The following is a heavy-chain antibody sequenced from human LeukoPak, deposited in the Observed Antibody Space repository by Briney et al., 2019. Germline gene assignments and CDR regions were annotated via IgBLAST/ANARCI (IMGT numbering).Heavy chain of an antibody. J-gene: IGHJ4*02. CDR3: ALTPPSSYQPLLYPFDY. Sequence: WASVKVSCKASGYTFTSYAMHWVRQAPGQRLEWMGWINAGNGNTKYSQKFQGRVTITRDTSASTAYMELSSLRSEDTAVYYCALTPPSSYQPLLYPFDYWGQGTLVTVSS. CDR2: INAGNGNT. CDR1: GYTFTSYA. V-gene: IGHV1-3*01. D-gene: IGHD2-2*01.